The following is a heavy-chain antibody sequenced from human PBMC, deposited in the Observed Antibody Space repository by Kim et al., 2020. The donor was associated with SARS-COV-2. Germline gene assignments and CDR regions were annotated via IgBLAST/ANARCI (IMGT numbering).Heavy chain of an antibody. J-gene: IGHJ4*02. Sequence: GGSLRLSCAASGFTFDDYAMHWVRQAPGKGLEWVSGISWNSGSIGYAASVKGRFTISRDNAKNSLYLQMNSLRAEDTALYYCAKDYYYDSSGYYQGNYFDYWGQGTLVTVSS. CDR2: ISWNSGSI. CDR1: GFTFDDYA. V-gene: IGHV3-9*01. D-gene: IGHD3-22*01. CDR3: AKDYYYDSSGYYQGNYFDY.